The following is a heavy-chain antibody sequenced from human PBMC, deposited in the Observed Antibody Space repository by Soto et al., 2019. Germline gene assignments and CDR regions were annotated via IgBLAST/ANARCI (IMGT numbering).Heavy chain of an antibody. J-gene: IGHJ6*02. CDR3: TTPLYYDFWSGYSDV. CDR1: GFTFSNAW. CDR2: IKTKTDGGST. Sequence: SGGSLRLSCAASGFTFSNAWMNWVRQAPGKGLEWVGHIKTKTDGGSTDYAAPVKGRFTISRDDSKNTLYLQMNSLKTEDTAVYYCTTPLYYDFWSGYSDVWGQGTTVTVSS. D-gene: IGHD3-3*01. V-gene: IGHV3-15*07.